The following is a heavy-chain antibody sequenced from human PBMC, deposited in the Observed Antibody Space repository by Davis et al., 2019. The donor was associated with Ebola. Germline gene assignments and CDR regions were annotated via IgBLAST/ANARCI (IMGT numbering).Heavy chain of an antibody. CDR3: ARFPRSRRGHGMDV. CDR1: GGSFSGYY. D-gene: IGHD6-13*01. V-gene: IGHV4-34*01. Sequence: SETLSLTCAVYGGSFSGYYWSWIRQPPGKWLEWIGEINHSGSTNYNPSLKRRVTISVDTSKHQFSLKLSSVTAADTAVYYCARFPRSRRGHGMDVWGQGTTVTVSS. CDR2: INHSGST. J-gene: IGHJ6*02.